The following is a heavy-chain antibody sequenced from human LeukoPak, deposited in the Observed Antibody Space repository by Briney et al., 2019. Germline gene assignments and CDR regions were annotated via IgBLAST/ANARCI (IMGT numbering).Heavy chain of an antibody. CDR3: TTYYYDTSGFRSFDY. J-gene: IGHJ4*02. D-gene: IGHD3-22*01. Sequence: ASVKVSCKASGYTFTGYYVHRVRQAPGQGLEWMGRINPSNGGTNYAQKFQGRVTMTGDTSISTAYMELSRLTSDDTAVYYCTTYYYDTSGFRSFDYWGPGTLVTVSS. CDR2: INPSNGGT. CDR1: GYTFTGYY. V-gene: IGHV1-2*06.